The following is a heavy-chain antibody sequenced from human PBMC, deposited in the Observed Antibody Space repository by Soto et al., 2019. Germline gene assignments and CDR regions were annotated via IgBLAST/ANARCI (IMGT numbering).Heavy chain of an antibody. CDR1: GDSVSSNSAA. Sequence: SQTLSLTCAISGDSVSSNSAAWNWIRQSPSRGLEWLGRTYYRSKWYNDYAVSVKSRITINPDTSKNQFSLQLNSVTPEDTAVYYCARDYMPSDIVLGPAARLRGNWFDPWGQGTLVTVSS. J-gene: IGHJ5*02. CDR2: TYYRSKWYN. D-gene: IGHD2-2*01. CDR3: ARDYMPSDIVLGPAARLRGNWFDP. V-gene: IGHV6-1*01.